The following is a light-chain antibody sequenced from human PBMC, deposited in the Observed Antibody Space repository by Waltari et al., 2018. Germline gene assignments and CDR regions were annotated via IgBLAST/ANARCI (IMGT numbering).Light chain of an antibody. CDR2: SAS. Sequence: DIQMTQSPSSLSASVGDRVTITCRASQGISNSLAWYQQKPGKAPNLLLYSASRLQSGVPSRFRGSGSGTHYTLTSGSLQPEDFATYYGQQYYSTPRTFGQGTKVEVK. CDR1: QGISNS. J-gene: IGKJ1*01. CDR3: QQYYSTPRT. V-gene: IGKV1-NL1*01.